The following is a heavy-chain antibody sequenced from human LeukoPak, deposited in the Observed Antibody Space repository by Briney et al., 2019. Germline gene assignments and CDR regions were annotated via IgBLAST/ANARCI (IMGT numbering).Heavy chain of an antibody. CDR1: GYTCTSYD. CDR3: ARSRYPHYDFWSGYYLGAYYYGMDV. J-gene: IGHJ6*02. D-gene: IGHD3-3*01. CDR2: MNPNSGNT. V-gene: IGHV1-8*01. Sequence: GASVKVSCKASGYTCTSYDINWVRQATGQGLEWMGWMNPNSGNTGYAQKFQGRVTMTRNTSISTAYMELSSLRSEDTAVYYCARSRYPHYDFWSGYYLGAYYYGMDVWGQGTTVTVSS.